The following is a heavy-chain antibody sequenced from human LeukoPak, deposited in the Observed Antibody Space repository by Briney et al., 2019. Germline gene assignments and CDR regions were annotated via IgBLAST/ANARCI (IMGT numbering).Heavy chain of an antibody. Sequence: SETLSLTCTVSGGSISSSGYYWGWIRQPPGKGLEWIGNFYYSGSTYYNPSLKSRVTISVDTSKNQFSLKLSSVTAADTAVYYCARPGLRLGELSHSWYFDLWGRGTLVTVSS. D-gene: IGHD3-16*02. CDR3: ARPGLRLGELSHSWYFDL. V-gene: IGHV4-39*01. CDR2: FYYSGST. J-gene: IGHJ2*01. CDR1: GGSISSSGYY.